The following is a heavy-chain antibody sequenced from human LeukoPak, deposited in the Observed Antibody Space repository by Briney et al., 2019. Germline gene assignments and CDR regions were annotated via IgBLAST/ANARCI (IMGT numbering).Heavy chain of an antibody. CDR1: GGSFSGYY. CDR2: INHSGST. J-gene: IGHJ4*02. V-gene: IGHV4-34*01. Sequence: SETLSLTCAVYGGSFSGYYWSWIRQPPGKGLEWIGEINHSGSTNYNPSLKSRVTISVDTSKNQFSLKLSSVTAADTAVYYCARHFSELLDSSGYYYFDYWGQGTLVTVSS. CDR3: ARHFSELLDSSGYYYFDY. D-gene: IGHD3-22*01.